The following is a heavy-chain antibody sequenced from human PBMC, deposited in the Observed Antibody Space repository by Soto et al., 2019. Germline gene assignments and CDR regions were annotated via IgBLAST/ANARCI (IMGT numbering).Heavy chain of an antibody. J-gene: IGHJ5*02. CDR2: ISSSSTTK. Sequence: EVQLVESGGGLVQPGGSLRLSCAASGFTFSSYSMNWVRQAPGKGLEWVSYISSSSTTKYYAGSVKGRFTISRDNAKNSLYLQMNSLRAEDTAVYYCARGGCSGSNCLNWLDPWGQGTLVTVSS. V-gene: IGHV3-48*01. CDR3: ARGGCSGSNCLNWLDP. CDR1: GFTFSSYS. D-gene: IGHD2-15*01.